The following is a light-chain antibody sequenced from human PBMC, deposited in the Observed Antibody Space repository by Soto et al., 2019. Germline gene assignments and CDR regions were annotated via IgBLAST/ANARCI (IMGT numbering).Light chain of an antibody. CDR2: WAS. Sequence: DIVVTQSPDALPVSLGGRATINCKSSQRVLYSSNNKSYLAWYQQKPGQPPKLLIYWASTRESGIPDRFSGSGSGTDFTLTISSLQAEDVAVYYCQQYYSTPITFGQGTRLEIK. V-gene: IGKV4-1*01. J-gene: IGKJ5*01. CDR1: QRVLYSSNNKSY. CDR3: QQYYSTPIT.